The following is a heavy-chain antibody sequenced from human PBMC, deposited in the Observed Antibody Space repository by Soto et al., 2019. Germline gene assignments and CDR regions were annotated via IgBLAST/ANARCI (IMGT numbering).Heavy chain of an antibody. D-gene: IGHD3-10*01. CDR3: ARKTYGSGNYYYYGMDV. CDR2: IYTSGST. Sequence: SETLSLTCTVSGCSISSYYWSWIRQPAGKGLEWIGRIYTSGSTNYNPSLKSRVTMSVDTSKNQFSLKLSSVTAADTAVYYCARKTYGSGNYYYYGMDVWGQGTTVTVSS. CDR1: GCSISSYY. J-gene: IGHJ6*02. V-gene: IGHV4-4*07.